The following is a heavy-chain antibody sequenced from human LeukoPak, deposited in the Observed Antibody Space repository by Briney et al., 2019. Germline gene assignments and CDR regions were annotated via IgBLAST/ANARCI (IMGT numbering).Heavy chain of an antibody. CDR2: IYNGGNT. CDR3: ARERGLGVVTPGIDY. J-gene: IGHJ4*02. Sequence: PSETLSLTCTVSGGSISSSSYSWSWIRQPPGKGLEWIGNIYNGGNTHYSPSLKSRATISVDTSKNQFSLKLSSVTAADTAVYYCARERGLGVVTPGIDYWGQGTLVTVSS. CDR1: GGSISSSSYS. D-gene: IGHD4-23*01. V-gene: IGHV4-39*02.